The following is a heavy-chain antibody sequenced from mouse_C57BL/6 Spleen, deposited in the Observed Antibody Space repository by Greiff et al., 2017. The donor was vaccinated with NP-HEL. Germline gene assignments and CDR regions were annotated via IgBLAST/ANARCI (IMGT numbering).Heavy chain of an antibody. J-gene: IGHJ1*03. Sequence: VQLQQPGAELVRPGTSVKLSRKASGYTFTSYWMHWVKQRPGQGLEWIGVIDPSDSYTNYNQKFKGKATLTVDTSSSTAYMQLSSLTSEDSAVYYCARGVYYYGSHWYFDVWGTGTTVTVSS. D-gene: IGHD1-1*01. V-gene: IGHV1-59*01. CDR3: ARGVYYYGSHWYFDV. CDR1: GYTFTSYW. CDR2: IDPSDSYT.